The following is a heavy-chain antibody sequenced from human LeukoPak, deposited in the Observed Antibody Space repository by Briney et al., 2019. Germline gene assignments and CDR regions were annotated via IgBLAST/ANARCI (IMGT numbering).Heavy chain of an antibody. V-gene: IGHV4-30-2*01. Sequence: SQTLSLTCLVSGDSLSSDTSSWTWIRQPPGKGLEWIGSIYHTGRTFYNPSLTSRVTMSVDTSKNQFSLKLSSVTAADTAVYYCARDSSSGWRNWFDPWGQGTLVTVSS. CDR3: ARDSSSGWRNWFDP. CDR1: GDSLSSDTSS. J-gene: IGHJ5*02. CDR2: IYHTGRT. D-gene: IGHD6-19*01.